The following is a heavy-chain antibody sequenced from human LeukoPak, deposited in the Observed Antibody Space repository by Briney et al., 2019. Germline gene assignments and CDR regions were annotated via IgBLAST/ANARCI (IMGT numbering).Heavy chain of an antibody. D-gene: IGHD6-13*01. CDR3: AIDYAAGTPASYYYYYYGMDV. J-gene: IGHJ6*04. CDR1: GFTFSTYA. Sequence: QPGGSLRLPCAASGFTFSTYAMTWVRQAPGKGLEWVSTITGNGGTTYYADSVKGRFSISRDNSKNTLYLQMNSLRAEDTAVYYCAIDYAAGTPASYYYYYYGMDVWGKGTTVTVSS. V-gene: IGHV3-23*01. CDR2: ITGNGGTT.